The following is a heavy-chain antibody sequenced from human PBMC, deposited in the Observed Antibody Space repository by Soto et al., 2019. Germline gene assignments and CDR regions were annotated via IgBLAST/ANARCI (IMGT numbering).Heavy chain of an antibody. CDR3: AKAIASSVSLYHAVDV. D-gene: IGHD6-13*01. Sequence: QVQLVESGGGVVQPGTSLVLSCAASGFTFSTYGMHWVRQAPGKGLEWVAAISYDGGKKYSIDSVKGHFTISRDNSKNTLYLQINSLRAEDTAVYYCAKAIASSVSLYHAVDVWGQGTTVIVSS. V-gene: IGHV3-30*18. CDR2: ISYDGGKK. CDR1: GFTFSTYG. J-gene: IGHJ6*02.